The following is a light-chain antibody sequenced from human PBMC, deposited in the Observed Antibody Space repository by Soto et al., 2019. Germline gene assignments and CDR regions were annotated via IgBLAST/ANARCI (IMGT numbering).Light chain of an antibody. CDR2: AAS. V-gene: IGKV1-12*01. Sequence: DIQMTQSPSSVSASVGDRVSITCLASQDIGDWLAWYQQKPGKAPKLLVYAASSLQSGVPSRFSGSGSGTDFTLTISSLQPEDFATYYCQQGYSFPVTFGGGTKVDIK. J-gene: IGKJ4*01. CDR1: QDIGDW. CDR3: QQGYSFPVT.